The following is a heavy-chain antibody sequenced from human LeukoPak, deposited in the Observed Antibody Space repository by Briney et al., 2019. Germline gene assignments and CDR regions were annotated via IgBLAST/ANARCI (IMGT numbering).Heavy chain of an antibody. CDR3: AKDRAGSY. J-gene: IGHJ4*02. V-gene: IGHV3-23*01. Sequence: GGSLRLSCAASGFTFSSFAMSWFRQAPGKGLEWVSVISAGGSSTYYADSVKGRFTISRDNSKNTLFLQMNSLRAEDTAVYYCAKDRAGSYWGQGTLVTVSS. D-gene: IGHD1-26*01. CDR1: GFTFSSFA. CDR2: ISAGGSST.